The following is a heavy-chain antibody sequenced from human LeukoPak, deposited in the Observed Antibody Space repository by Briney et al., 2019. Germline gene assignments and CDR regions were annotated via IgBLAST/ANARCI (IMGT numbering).Heavy chain of an antibody. D-gene: IGHD6-19*01. J-gene: IGHJ4*02. CDR3: ARDIGSGWSHFDY. CDR1: GGSISSSY. V-gene: IGHV4-4*07. Sequence: SETLSLNCTVTGGSISSSYLSWIRQPAGQGLQWIGRIYTSGSTDYNPSLKSRVTMSVDTSKNQFSLKLSSVTAADTAVYYCARDIGSGWSHFDYWGQGTLVTVSS. CDR2: IYTSGST.